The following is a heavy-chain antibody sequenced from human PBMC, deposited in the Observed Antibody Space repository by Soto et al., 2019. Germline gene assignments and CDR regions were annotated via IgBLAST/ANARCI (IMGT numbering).Heavy chain of an antibody. Sequence: QVQLQESGPGLVKPSETLSLTCTVSGGSVSSGSYYWSWIRQPPGKGLEWIGYIYYSGSTNYNPSLKSRVTISVDTAKNQFSLKLSSVTAADTAVYYCASYSSGWYDVSYWGQGTLVTVSS. V-gene: IGHV4-61*01. CDR3: ASYSSGWYDVSY. CDR1: GGSVSSGSYY. D-gene: IGHD6-19*01. CDR2: IYYSGST. J-gene: IGHJ4*02.